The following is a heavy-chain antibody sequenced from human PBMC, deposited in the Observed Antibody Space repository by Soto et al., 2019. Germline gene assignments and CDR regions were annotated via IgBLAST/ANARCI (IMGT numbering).Heavy chain of an antibody. CDR1: GGSISSSSYY. V-gene: IGHV4-39*01. CDR2: IYYSGST. D-gene: IGHD6-6*01. J-gene: IGHJ4*02. CDR3: ARVRFEYSSSSFDY. Sequence: SETLSLTCTVSGGSISSSSYYWGWIRQPPGKGLEWIGSIYYSGSTYYNPSLKSRVTISVDTSKNHFSLKLSSVTAADTAVYYCARVRFEYSSSSFDYWGQGTLVTVSS.